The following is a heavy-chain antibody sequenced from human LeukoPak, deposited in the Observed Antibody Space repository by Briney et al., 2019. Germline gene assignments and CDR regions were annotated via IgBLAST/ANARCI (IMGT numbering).Heavy chain of an antibody. V-gene: IGHV3-11*01. D-gene: IGHD3-10*01. CDR2: ISDSGNTI. Sequence: GGSLRLSCTASGSTFSDHYMSWIRQPPGKGLEWVSYISDSGNTIYYADSVKGRFTISRENAKNSLYLQMSSLRAEDTDVYYCARDGIGELLHDFDYWGQGALVTVSS. J-gene: IGHJ4*02. CDR3: ARDGIGELLHDFDY. CDR1: GSTFSDHY.